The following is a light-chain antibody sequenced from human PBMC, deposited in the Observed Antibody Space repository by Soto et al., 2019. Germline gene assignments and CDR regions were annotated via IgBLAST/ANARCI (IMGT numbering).Light chain of an antibody. J-gene: IGKJ5*01. CDR1: QSVGSY. CDR2: DAS. Sequence: EIVLAQSPATLSLSPGERATLSCRASQSVGSYLAWYQQKPGQAPRLLIYDASTRATGIPARFSGSGSGTDFTLTISSLEPEDFAVYYCQQRTNWPITFGQATRLDIK. CDR3: QQRTNWPIT. V-gene: IGKV3-11*01.